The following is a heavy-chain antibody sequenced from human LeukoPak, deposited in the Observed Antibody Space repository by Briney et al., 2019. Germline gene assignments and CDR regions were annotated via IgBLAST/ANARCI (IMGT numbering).Heavy chain of an antibody. CDR1: GFTFSNFG. V-gene: IGHV3-33*08. D-gene: IGHD2-15*01. CDR3: ARDRIGKYSIDY. CDR2: ISDNGRRT. Sequence: PGGSVRLSCAASGFTFSNFGLNWVRQAPGEGLEWVAFISDNGRRTYYLESVKGLFTISRDDSKNTLYLQMNSLRVEDTAVYYCARDRIGKYSIDYWGQGTLVIVSS. J-gene: IGHJ4*02.